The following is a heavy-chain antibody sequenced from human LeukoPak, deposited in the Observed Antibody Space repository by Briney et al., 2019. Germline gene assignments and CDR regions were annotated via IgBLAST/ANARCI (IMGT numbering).Heavy chain of an antibody. CDR1: GGSISSYY. Sequence: SETLSLTCTVSGGSISSYYWSWIRQPPGKGLEWIGSIYYSGSTYYNPSLKSRVTISVDTSKNQFSLKLSSVTAADTAVYYCARHNGGHIDYWGQGTLVTVSS. D-gene: IGHD1-1*01. J-gene: IGHJ4*02. CDR2: IYYSGST. V-gene: IGHV4-59*05. CDR3: ARHNGGHIDY.